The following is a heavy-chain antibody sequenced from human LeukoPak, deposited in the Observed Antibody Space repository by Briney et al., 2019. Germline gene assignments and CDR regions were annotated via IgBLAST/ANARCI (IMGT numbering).Heavy chain of an antibody. J-gene: IGHJ6*02. V-gene: IGHV4-4*02. D-gene: IGHD2-2*02. CDR2: IYHNGTP. CDR1: VGSINSGNW. CDR3: ATAPILRGEGGEHYKYGMDV. Sequence: SGTLSLTCAVSVGSINSGNWWSWVRPTPGKGLEWIGEIYHNGTPNYNPSLKSRVTISADTVKNHFSLKMTSVTAADTAVYYCATAPILRGEGGEHYKYGMDVWGQGTTVIVSS.